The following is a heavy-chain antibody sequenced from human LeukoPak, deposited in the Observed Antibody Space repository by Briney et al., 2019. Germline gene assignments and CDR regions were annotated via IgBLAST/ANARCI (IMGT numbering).Heavy chain of an antibody. CDR1: GYTFTSYY. CDR3: ARDAYCGGDCHTPGHADY. CDR2: INPSGGST. V-gene: IGHV1-46*01. Sequence: ASVKVSCKASGYTFTSYYMHWVRQAPGQGLEWMGIINPSGGSTSYAQKFQGRVTMTRDTSTSTVYMELSGLRSEDTAVYYCARDAYCGGDCHTPGHADYWGQGTLVTVSS. J-gene: IGHJ4*02. D-gene: IGHD2-21*01.